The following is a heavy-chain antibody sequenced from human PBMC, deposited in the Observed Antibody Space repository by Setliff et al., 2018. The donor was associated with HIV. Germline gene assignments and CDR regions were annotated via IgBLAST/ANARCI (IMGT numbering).Heavy chain of an antibody. V-gene: IGHV4-34*01. Sequence: PSETLSLTCAVYGGSFSGYYWSWIRQPPGKGLEWIGEINHSGSTNYNPPLKSRVTISVDPSKNQYSLMLSSVTAADTAVYYCAIGKLFDPWRQGTLVTFSS. J-gene: IGHJ5*02. CDR3: AIGKLFDP. CDR2: INHSGST. CDR1: GGSFSGYY.